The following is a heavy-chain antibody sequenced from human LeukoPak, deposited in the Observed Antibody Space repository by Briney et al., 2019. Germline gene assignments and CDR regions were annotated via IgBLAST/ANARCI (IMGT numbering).Heavy chain of an antibody. CDR2: IYSGGST. J-gene: IGHJ4*02. D-gene: IGHD3-3*01. Sequence: GGSLRLSCAASGFTVSSNYMSWVRQAPGKGLEWVSVIYSGGSTYHADSVKGRFTISRDNSKNTLYLQMNSLRAEDTAVYYCAMVLRFLEWSGYWGQGTLVTVSS. V-gene: IGHV3-66*02. CDR1: GFTVSSNY. CDR3: AMVLRFLEWSGY.